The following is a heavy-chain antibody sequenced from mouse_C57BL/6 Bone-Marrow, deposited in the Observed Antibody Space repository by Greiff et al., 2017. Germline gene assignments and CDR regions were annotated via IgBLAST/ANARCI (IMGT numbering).Heavy chain of an antibody. CDR3: ASVGGLGHYFDY. CDR2: INPSSGYT. CDR1: GYTFTSYW. V-gene: IGHV1-7*01. D-gene: IGHD4-1*01. J-gene: IGHJ2*01. Sequence: VQLQQSGAELAKPGASVKLSCTASGYTFTSYWMHWVNQRPGQGLEWIGYINPSSGYTKYNQKFKDKATLTADKSSISAYMQLSSLTYEDSAVYYCASVGGLGHYFDYWGQGTTLTVSS.